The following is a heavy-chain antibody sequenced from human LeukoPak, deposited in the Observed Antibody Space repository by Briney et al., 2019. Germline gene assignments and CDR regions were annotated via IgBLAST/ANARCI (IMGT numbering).Heavy chain of an antibody. CDR2: IYSGGST. V-gene: IGHV3-53*01. Sequence: GSLRLSCAASGFTVSSNYMSWVRQAPGKGLEWVSVIYSGGSTYYADSVKGRFTISRDNSKNTLYLQMNSLRAEDTAVYYCARANVVVVSAQAYDVFDVWGPGTMVTVSS. D-gene: IGHD2-15*01. CDR1: GFTVSSNY. CDR3: ARANVVVVSAQAYDVFDV. J-gene: IGHJ3*01.